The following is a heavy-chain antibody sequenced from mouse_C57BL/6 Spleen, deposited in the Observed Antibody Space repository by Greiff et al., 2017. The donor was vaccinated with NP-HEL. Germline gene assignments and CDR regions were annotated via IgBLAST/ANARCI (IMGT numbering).Heavy chain of an antibody. V-gene: IGHV1-82*01. CDR2: IYPGDGDT. J-gene: IGHJ2*01. D-gene: IGHD1-1*01. Sequence: VHLVESGPELVKPGASVKISCKASGYAFSSSWMNWVKQRPGKGLEWIGRIYPGDGDTNYNGKFKGKATLTADKSSSTAYMQLSSLTSEDSAVYFCARSGGSSYYFDYWGQGTTLTVSS. CDR3: ARSGGSSYYFDY. CDR1: GYAFSSSW.